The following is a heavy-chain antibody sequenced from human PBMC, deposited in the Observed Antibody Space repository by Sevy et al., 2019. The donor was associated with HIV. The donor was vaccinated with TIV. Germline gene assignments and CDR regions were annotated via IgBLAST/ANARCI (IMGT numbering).Heavy chain of an antibody. D-gene: IGHD3-3*02. Sequence: SETLSLTCTVSGGSISSSSYYWGWIRQPPGKGLQWIGSIYYSGSTYYNPSLKSRVTISVDTSKNQFSLKLSSVTAADTAVYYCARQHSWGQGTLVTVSS. CDR2: IYYSGST. V-gene: IGHV4-39*01. CDR1: GGSISSSSYY. J-gene: IGHJ5*02. CDR3: ARQHS.